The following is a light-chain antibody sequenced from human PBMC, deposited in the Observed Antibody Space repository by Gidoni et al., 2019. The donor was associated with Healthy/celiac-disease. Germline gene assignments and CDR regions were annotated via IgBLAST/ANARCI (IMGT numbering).Light chain of an antibody. J-gene: IGKJ3*01. CDR1: QSVLYSSNNKNY. CDR2: WAS. CDR3: QQYYSTPQT. Sequence: DIVMNQSPDSLPVSLGERATINCKSSQSVLYSSNNKNYLAWYQQKPGQPPKLLIYWASTRESGVPDRFSGSGSGTDFTLTISSLQAEDVAVYYCQQYYSTPQTFGPGTKVDIK. V-gene: IGKV4-1*01.